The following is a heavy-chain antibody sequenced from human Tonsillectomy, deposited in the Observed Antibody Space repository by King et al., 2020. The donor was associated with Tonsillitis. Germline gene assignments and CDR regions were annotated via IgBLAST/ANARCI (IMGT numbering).Heavy chain of an antibody. CDR1: GFTFSNYA. D-gene: IGHD6-19*01. CDR2: ISYDGSNK. CDR3: AKDVWAPWISGWPDYYFDH. Sequence: QLVQSGGGVVQPGGSLRLSCAASGFTFSNYAVHWVRQAPGKGLEWVSIISYDGSNKYYADSVKGRFIMSRDNSKNTLYLQMNSLRAEDTAVYYCAKDVWAPWISGWPDYYFDHWGQGTLVTVSS. J-gene: IGHJ4*02. V-gene: IGHV3-30*04.